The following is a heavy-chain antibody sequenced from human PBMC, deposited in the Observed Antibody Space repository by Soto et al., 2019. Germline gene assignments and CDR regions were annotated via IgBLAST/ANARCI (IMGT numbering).Heavy chain of an antibody. Sequence: QVQLQESGPGLVKPSETLSLTCTVSGGSISSYYWSWIRQPPGKGLEWIGYIDYSGSTNYNPSLKSRVTISVDTSKNQFSLKLSSVTAADTAVYYCARHYLGTVTRTVFSAFDIWGQGTMVTVSS. CDR3: ARHYLGTVTRTVFSAFDI. CDR1: GGSISSYY. J-gene: IGHJ3*02. D-gene: IGHD4-17*01. V-gene: IGHV4-59*08. CDR2: IDYSGST.